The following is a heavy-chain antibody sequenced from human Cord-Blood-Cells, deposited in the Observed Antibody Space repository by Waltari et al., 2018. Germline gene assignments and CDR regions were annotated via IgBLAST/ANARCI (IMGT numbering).Heavy chain of an antibody. J-gene: IGHJ4*02. CDR3: ARVPYCGGDCYSGFDY. D-gene: IGHD2-21*01. V-gene: IGHV3-74*01. CDR1: GFTFSSYW. CDR2: SNSDGSST. Sequence: EVQLVESGGGLVQPGGSLRLSCAASGFTFSSYWMHWVRQAPGKGLVWVSRSNSDGSSTSYADSVKGRFTISRDNAKNTLYLQMNSLRAEDTAVYYCARVPYCGGDCYSGFDYWGQGTLVTVSS.